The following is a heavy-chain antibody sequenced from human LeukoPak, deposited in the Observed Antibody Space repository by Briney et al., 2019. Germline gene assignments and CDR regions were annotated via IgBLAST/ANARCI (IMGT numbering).Heavy chain of an antibody. V-gene: IGHV3-74*01. Sequence: QPGGSLRLSCAASGFTVSGTLMHWVRQAPGKGLVWVSRINNDGRSTSYADPVKGRFTISRDNAKNTLYMQMNSLRAEDTAVYYCGTAFEFWGQGTLVTVSS. J-gene: IGHJ4*02. D-gene: IGHD5-18*01. CDR1: GFTVSGTL. CDR2: INNDGRST. CDR3: GTAFEF.